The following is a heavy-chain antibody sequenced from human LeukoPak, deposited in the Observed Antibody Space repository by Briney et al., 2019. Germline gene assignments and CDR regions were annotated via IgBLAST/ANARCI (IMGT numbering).Heavy chain of an antibody. CDR1: GFTFSSYG. CDR3: ARVLPDHAPFDV. J-gene: IGHJ6*01. D-gene: IGHD1-14*01. CDR2: ISGSGGST. Sequence: GGSLRLSCVASGFTFSSYGMSWVRQVPGKGLEWVSEISGSGGSTYYADSVKGRFTISRDNSKNTLYLQMNSLRAEDTAVYYCARVLPDHAPFDVWGKGTSVTISS. V-gene: IGHV3-23*01.